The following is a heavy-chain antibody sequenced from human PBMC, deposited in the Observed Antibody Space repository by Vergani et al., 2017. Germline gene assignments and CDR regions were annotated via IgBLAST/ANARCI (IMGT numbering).Heavy chain of an antibody. D-gene: IGHD3-3*01. Sequence: QVQLVESGGGVVQPGRSLRLSCAASGFTFSSYAMHWVRQAPGKGLEWVAVISYDGSNKYYADSVKGRFTISRDNSKNTLYLQMNSLRAEDTAVYYCASVAFPSDFFAFDIWGQGTMVTVSS. J-gene: IGHJ3*02. CDR3: ASVAFPSDFFAFDI. V-gene: IGHV3-30*01. CDR1: GFTFSSYA. CDR2: ISYDGSNK.